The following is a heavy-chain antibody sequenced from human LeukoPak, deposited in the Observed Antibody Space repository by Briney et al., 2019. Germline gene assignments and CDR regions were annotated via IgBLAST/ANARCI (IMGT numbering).Heavy chain of an antibody. CDR3: AKGSTYYYGSGSSYNFDY. Sequence: GRSLRLSCAASGFAFDDYAMHWVRQAPGKGLEWVSGISWNSGSIGYADSVKGRFTISRDNAKNSLYLQMNSLRAEDTAVYYCAKGSTYYYGSGSSYNFDYWGQGTLVTVSS. D-gene: IGHD3-10*01. V-gene: IGHV3-9*01. CDR2: ISWNSGSI. J-gene: IGHJ4*02. CDR1: GFAFDDYA.